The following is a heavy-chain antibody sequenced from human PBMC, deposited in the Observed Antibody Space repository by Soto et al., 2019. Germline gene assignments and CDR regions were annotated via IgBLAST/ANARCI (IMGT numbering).Heavy chain of an antibody. D-gene: IGHD4-17*01. V-gene: IGHV1-8*01. CDR1: GYTFTSHD. Sequence: QVQLVQSGAEVRKSGASVKVSCKASGYTFTSHDINWVRQATGQGLEWMGWMNPNSGNTGYAQKFQGRVTMTRNTSISTAYMELSSLRSEDTAVYYCARWDYGDYARFDYWGQGTLVTVSS. CDR3: ARWDYGDYARFDY. CDR2: MNPNSGNT. J-gene: IGHJ4*02.